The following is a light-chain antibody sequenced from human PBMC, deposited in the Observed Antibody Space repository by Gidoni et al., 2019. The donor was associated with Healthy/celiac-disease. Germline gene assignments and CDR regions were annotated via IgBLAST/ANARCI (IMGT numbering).Light chain of an antibody. V-gene: IGKV3-15*01. Sequence: SVSPGERATLSCRASQSVSSNLAWYQQKPGQAPRLLIYGASTSATGIPARFSGSGSGTEFTLTISSLQSEDFAVYYCQQYNNWPPWTFGQGTKVEIK. CDR3: QQYNNWPPWT. J-gene: IGKJ1*01. CDR2: GAS. CDR1: QSVSSN.